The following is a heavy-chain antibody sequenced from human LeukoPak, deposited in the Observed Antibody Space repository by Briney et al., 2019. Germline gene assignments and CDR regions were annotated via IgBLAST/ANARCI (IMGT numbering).Heavy chain of an antibody. CDR2: IYHGDSDT. CDR3: ARRSSSWPDAFDI. V-gene: IGHV5-51*01. D-gene: IGHD6-13*01. Sequence: PGESLQISCKGSGYSFPSYWIGWVRQMPGKGLEWMGIIYHGDSDTRYSPSFQGQVTISVDKSISTAYLQWSSLKASDTAMYYCARRSSSWPDAFDIWGQGTMVTVSS. J-gene: IGHJ3*02. CDR1: GYSFPSYW.